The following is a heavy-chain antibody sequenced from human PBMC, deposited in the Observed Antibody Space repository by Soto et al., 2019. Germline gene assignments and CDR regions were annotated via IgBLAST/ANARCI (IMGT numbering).Heavy chain of an antibody. CDR1: GFTFSSYA. J-gene: IGHJ4*02. CDR3: AREWYYDSSGFDY. V-gene: IGHV3-30-3*01. CDR2: ISYDGSNK. Sequence: GGSLRLSCAASGFTFSSYAMHWVRQAPGKGLEWVAVISYDGSNKYCADSVKGRFTISRDNSKNTLYLQMNSLRAEDTAVYYRAREWYYDSSGFDYWGQGTLVTVSS. D-gene: IGHD3-22*01.